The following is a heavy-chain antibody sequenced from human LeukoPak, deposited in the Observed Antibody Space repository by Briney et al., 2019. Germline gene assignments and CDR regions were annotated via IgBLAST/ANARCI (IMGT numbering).Heavy chain of an antibody. CDR2: ISSSGSHI. V-gene: IGHV3-21*01. CDR3: ARAGYCSSTSCYEVGYFDY. Sequence: PGGSLRLSCAASGFTFSSYSMNWVRQAPGKGLEWVSSISSSGSHIYYADSVKGRLTISRDNAKNSLYLQMNSLRAEDTAVYYCARAGYCSSTSCYEVGYFDYWGQGTLVTVSS. J-gene: IGHJ4*02. CDR1: GFTFSSYS. D-gene: IGHD2-2*01.